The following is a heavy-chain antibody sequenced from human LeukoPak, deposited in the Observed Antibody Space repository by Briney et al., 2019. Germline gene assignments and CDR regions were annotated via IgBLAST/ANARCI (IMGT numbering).Heavy chain of an antibody. Sequence: GGSLRLSCAASGFTFSSYAMSWVRQAPGKGLEWVSAISGSGGSTYYADSVKGRFTISRDNSKNTLYLQMNSLRAEDTAVYYCAKDQVLLWFGELFQGTRYFGYWGQGTLVTVSS. CDR3: AKDQVLLWFGELFQGTRYFGY. J-gene: IGHJ4*02. CDR1: GFTFSSYA. V-gene: IGHV3-23*01. CDR2: ISGSGGST. D-gene: IGHD3-10*01.